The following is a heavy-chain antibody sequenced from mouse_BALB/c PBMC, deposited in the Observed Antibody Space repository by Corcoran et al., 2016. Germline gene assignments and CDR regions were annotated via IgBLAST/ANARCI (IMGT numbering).Heavy chain of an antibody. Sequence: QIQLVQSGPELKKPGETVKISCKASGYTFTNYGMNWVKQAPGKGLKWLGWINTYTGEPTYADDFKGRFVFSLETSASTAYLQINNLKNEDTATYFCARKVRAMDYWGQGTSVTVSS. CDR1: GYTFTNYG. CDR2: INTYTGEP. CDR3: ARKVRAMDY. D-gene: IGHD1-1*01. V-gene: IGHV9-3-1*01. J-gene: IGHJ4*01.